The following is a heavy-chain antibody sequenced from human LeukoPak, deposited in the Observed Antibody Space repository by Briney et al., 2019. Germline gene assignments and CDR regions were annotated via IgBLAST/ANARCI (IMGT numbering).Heavy chain of an antibody. CDR3: ARAYCGGDCSPPNWFDP. D-gene: IGHD2-21*02. CDR2: INPSGGST. CDR1: GYTFTSYY. J-gene: IGHJ5*02. V-gene: IGHV1-46*01. Sequence: ASVKVSCKASGYTFTSYYMHWARQAPGQGLEWMGIINPSGGSTSYAQKFQGGVTMTRDTSTSTVYMELSSLRSEDTAVYYCARAYCGGDCSPPNWFDPWGQGTLVTVSS.